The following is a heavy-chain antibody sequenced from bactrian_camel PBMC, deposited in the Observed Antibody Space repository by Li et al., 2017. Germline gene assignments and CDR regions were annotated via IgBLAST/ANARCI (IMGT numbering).Heavy chain of an antibody. Sequence: VQLVESGGGLVQPGGSLRLSCTASGGGSYWIYWVRQASGKGLEWVSSIYSYGSITYYADSVKGRFTISRDNAKNMVYLQMNSLIPEDTAMYFCAAGGRPDCLRPWIYPYWGQGTQVTVS. J-gene: IGHJ4*01. D-gene: IGHD8*01. V-gene: IGHV3-2*01. CDR1: GGGSYW. CDR3: AAGGRPDCLRPWIYPY. CDR2: IYSYGSIT.